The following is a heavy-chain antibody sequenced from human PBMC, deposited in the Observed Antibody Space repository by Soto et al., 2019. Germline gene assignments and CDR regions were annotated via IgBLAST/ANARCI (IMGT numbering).Heavy chain of an antibody. J-gene: IGHJ3*02. CDR2: IYYSEST. CDR1: GGSISSYY. V-gene: IGHV4-59*01. CDR3: ARDFKLDGSSGWYAFDI. D-gene: IGHD6-19*01. Sequence: SETLSLTCTVSGGSISSYYWGWIRQPPGKGLEWIGYIYYSESTKYNPSLKSRVTISVDTSKNQFSLKLNSVTAADTAVYYCARDFKLDGSSGWYAFDIWGPGTMVTVSS.